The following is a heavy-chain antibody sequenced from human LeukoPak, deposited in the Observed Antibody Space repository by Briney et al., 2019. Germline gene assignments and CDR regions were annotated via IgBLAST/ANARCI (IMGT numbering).Heavy chain of an antibody. D-gene: IGHD3-10*01. CDR1: GYTFTDYY. J-gene: IGHJ5*02. CDR2: INPSSGGT. Sequence: GASVKVSCKASGYTFTDYYMHWVRQAPGQGLEWMGWINPSSGGTNYAQKFQGRVTMTRVTSITTAYMELRSLRSDDTAVYYCTKASLAFGTKYFDPWGQGTLVTVSS. CDR3: TKASLAFGTKYFDP. V-gene: IGHV1-2*02.